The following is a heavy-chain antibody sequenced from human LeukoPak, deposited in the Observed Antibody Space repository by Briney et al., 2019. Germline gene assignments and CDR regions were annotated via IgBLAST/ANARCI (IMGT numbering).Heavy chain of an antibody. D-gene: IGHD6-19*01. J-gene: IGHJ5*02. Sequence: ASVKVSCKASGYTFTSYGISWVRQAPGERLEWMGWISAYNGNTNYAQKLQGRVTMTTDTSTSTAYMELRSLRSDDTAVYYCARERGSRAVAGTGWFDPWGQGTLVTVSS. V-gene: IGHV1-18*01. CDR3: ARERGSRAVAGTGWFDP. CDR1: GYTFTSYG. CDR2: ISAYNGNT.